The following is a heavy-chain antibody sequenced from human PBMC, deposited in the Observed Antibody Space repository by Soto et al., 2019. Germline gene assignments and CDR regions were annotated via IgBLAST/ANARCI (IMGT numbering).Heavy chain of an antibody. J-gene: IGHJ4*02. CDR3: ASGASRWYPYFFDS. Sequence: QAQVVQSGAEVRKPGSSVTLSCKASEVPFNSYAIAWVRHDPGQGLEWMGGIIPYYNTLNYAQKFQHRVTITADDSTSTVYMELSSLRSDDTAVYFCASGASRWYPYFFDSWAQGTLVTVSS. CDR2: IIPYYNTL. V-gene: IGHV1-69*01. D-gene: IGHD6-13*01. CDR1: EVPFNSYA.